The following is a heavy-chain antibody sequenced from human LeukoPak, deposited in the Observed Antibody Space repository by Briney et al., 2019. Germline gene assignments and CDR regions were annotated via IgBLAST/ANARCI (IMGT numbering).Heavy chain of an antibody. CDR2: IRSKTNNYAT. V-gene: IGHV3-73*01. CDR1: GFTFSGSA. D-gene: IGHD4-17*01. Sequence: PGGSLRLSCAASGFTFSGSAMHWVRQASGKGLEWVGRIRSKTNNYATAYAASVKGRFIISRDDSMNTAYLQMNGLKTEDTAVYYCTSGLSVLRSNNTPVDYWGQGTLVTVSS. CDR3: TSGLSVLRSNNTPVDY. J-gene: IGHJ4*02.